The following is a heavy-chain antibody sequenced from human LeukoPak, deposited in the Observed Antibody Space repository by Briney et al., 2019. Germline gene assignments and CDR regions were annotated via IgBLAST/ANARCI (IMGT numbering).Heavy chain of an antibody. CDR1: GFTFSSYW. V-gene: IGHV3-7*01. Sequence: GGSLRLSCAASGFTFSSYWMSWVRQAPGKGLEWVANIKQDGSEKYYVDSVKGRFTISRDNAKNSLYLQMNSLRVEDTAVYYCARDDVLLWFGELFTNYFDYWGQGTLVTVSS. CDR3: ARDDVLLWFGELFTNYFDY. J-gene: IGHJ4*02. CDR2: IKQDGSEK. D-gene: IGHD3-10*01.